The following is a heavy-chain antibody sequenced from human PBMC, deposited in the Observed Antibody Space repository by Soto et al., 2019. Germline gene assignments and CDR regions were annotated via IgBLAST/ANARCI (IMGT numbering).Heavy chain of an antibody. CDR1: GGSFSGFI. Sequence: SETLSLTCDVYGGSFSGFIWTWIRQTPGKGLQWIGQINHSGSANYNPSLKSRVTISVHTSNSQFSLKLSSVTAADTAVYYCARWYYYDSSGYFQKTNYFDYWGQGTLVTVSS. D-gene: IGHD3-22*01. CDR3: ARWYYYDSSGYFQKTNYFDY. J-gene: IGHJ4*02. CDR2: INHSGSA. V-gene: IGHV4-34*01.